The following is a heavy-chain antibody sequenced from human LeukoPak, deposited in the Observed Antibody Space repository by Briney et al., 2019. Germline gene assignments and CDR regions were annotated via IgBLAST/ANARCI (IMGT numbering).Heavy chain of an antibody. Sequence: GASVKVSCKASGYTFTSYGISWVRQAPGQGLEWMGWISAYNGNTNYAQKLQGRVTMTTDTSTSTAYMELRCLRSDDTAVYYCARGRVVVPAATQFDYWGQGTLVTVSS. V-gene: IGHV1-18*01. CDR1: GYTFTSYG. CDR2: ISAYNGNT. D-gene: IGHD2-2*01. CDR3: ARGRVVVPAATQFDY. J-gene: IGHJ4*02.